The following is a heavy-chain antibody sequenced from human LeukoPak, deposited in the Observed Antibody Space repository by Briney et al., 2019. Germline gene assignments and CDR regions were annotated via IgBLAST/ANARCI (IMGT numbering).Heavy chain of an antibody. CDR1: GFTFSSYG. CDR2: ISYDGSNK. J-gene: IGHJ3*02. V-gene: IGHV3-30*18. CDR3: AKDFLRYCSGGSCNTFDI. D-gene: IGHD2-15*01. Sequence: GGSLRLSCAASGFTFSSYGMHWVRQAPGKGLEWVAVISYDGSNKYYADSVKGRFIISRDNSKNTLYLQMNSLRAEDTALYYCAKDFLRYCSGGSCNTFDIWGQGTMVTVSS.